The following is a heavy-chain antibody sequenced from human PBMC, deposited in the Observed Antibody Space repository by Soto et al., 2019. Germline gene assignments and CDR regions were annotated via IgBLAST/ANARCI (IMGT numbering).Heavy chain of an antibody. V-gene: IGHV3-23*01. D-gene: IGHD2-2*01. CDR3: AKGKYLPNWFDP. Sequence: GGSLRLSCAASGFTFSSYAMSWVRQAPGKGLEWVSAISGSGGSTYYADSVKGRFTISRGNSKNTLYLQMNSLRAEDTAVYYCAKGKYLPNWFDPWGQGTLVTVSS. CDR2: ISGSGGST. J-gene: IGHJ5*02. CDR1: GFTFSSYA.